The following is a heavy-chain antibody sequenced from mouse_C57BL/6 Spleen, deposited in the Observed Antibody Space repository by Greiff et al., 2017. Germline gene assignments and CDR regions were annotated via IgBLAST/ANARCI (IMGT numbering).Heavy chain of an antibody. D-gene: IGHD3-2*02. CDR3: ARLPSDLYYFDY. CDR1: GFTFSSYG. Sequence: DVMLVESGGDLVKPGGSLKLSCAASGFTFSSYGMSWVRQTPDKRLEWVATISSGGSYTYYPDSVKGRFTISRDNAKNTLYLQMSSLKSEDTAMYYCARLPSDLYYFDYWGQGTTLTVSS. V-gene: IGHV5-6*02. CDR2: ISSGGSYT. J-gene: IGHJ2*01.